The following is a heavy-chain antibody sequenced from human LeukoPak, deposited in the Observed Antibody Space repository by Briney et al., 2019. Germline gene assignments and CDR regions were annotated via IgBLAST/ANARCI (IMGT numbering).Heavy chain of an antibody. Sequence: GGSLRLFCAVSGFSLSNYDMHWVRQAPGKGLEWVAVISYDGNNKYYADSVKGRFTISRDTSKNTLYLQMNSLRAEDTAVFYCAKECSGGGCYDYWGQGTLVTVSS. CDR1: GFSLSNYD. CDR2: ISYDGNNK. CDR3: AKECSGGGCYDY. J-gene: IGHJ4*02. D-gene: IGHD2-15*01. V-gene: IGHV3-30*18.